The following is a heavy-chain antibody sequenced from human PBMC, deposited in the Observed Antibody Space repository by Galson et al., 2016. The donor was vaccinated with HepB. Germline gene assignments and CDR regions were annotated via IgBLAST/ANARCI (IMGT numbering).Heavy chain of an antibody. J-gene: IGHJ4*02. CDR2: ISGYKGNT. V-gene: IGHV1-18*01. CDR1: GYTFTRYG. Sequence: SVKVSCKASGYTFTRYGISWVRQAPGQGPEWMAWISGYKGNTNYEQKFQDRVTLTTDTSTSTAYMELRSLTSDDTAVYYCAKDLKPGTLIAATGHYWGQGTLVIVSS. CDR3: AKDLKPGTLIAATGHY. D-gene: IGHD2-15*01.